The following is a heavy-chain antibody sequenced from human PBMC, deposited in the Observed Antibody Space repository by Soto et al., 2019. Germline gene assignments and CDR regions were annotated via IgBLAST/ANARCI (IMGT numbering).Heavy chain of an antibody. CDR1: GGSISSGGYY. Sequence: SETLSLTCTVSGGSISSGGYYWSWIRQHPGKGLEWIGYIYYSGSTYYNPSLKSRVTISVDTSKNQFSLKLSSVTAADTAVYYCAQTIAAAGTRWFDPWGQGTLVTVSS. J-gene: IGHJ5*02. CDR3: AQTIAAAGTRWFDP. V-gene: IGHV4-31*03. D-gene: IGHD6-13*01. CDR2: IYYSGST.